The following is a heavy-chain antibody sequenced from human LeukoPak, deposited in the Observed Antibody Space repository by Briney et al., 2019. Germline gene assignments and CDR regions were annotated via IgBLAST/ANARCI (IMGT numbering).Heavy chain of an antibody. V-gene: IGHV3-23*01. J-gene: IGHJ6*03. Sequence: GGSLRLSCAASGFTFSSYAMSWVRQAPGKGLEWVSAISGSGGSTYYADSVKGRFTISRDNAKNSLYLQMNSLRAEDTAVYYCARDQYYYYMDVWGKGTTVTISS. CDR2: ISGSGGST. CDR3: ARDQYYYYMDV. CDR1: GFTFSSYA.